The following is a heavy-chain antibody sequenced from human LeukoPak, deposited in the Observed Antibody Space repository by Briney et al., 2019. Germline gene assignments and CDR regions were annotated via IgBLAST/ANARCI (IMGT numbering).Heavy chain of an antibody. CDR2: MNPNSGNT. V-gene: IGHV1-8*01. Sequence: GASVKVSCKASGYTFTSYDINWVRQATGQGLEWMGWMNPNSGNTGYAQKFQGRVTMTRNTSISTAYMELSSLRSEDTAVYYCASWVFGELQMIDYWGQGTLVTVSS. CDR1: GYTFTSYD. D-gene: IGHD3-10*01. CDR3: ASWVFGELQMIDY. J-gene: IGHJ4*02.